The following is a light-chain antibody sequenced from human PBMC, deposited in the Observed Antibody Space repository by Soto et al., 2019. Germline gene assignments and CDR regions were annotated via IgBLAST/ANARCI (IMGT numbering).Light chain of an antibody. J-gene: IGKJ1*01. V-gene: IGKV3-15*01. CDR2: GSS. Sequence: ETVMTQSPATLSVSPGERVTLSCRASQSVNSDLAWYQKKAGQAPRLLIYGSSTRATGIPARFSGGGSGTKFTLTISSLQSEDFAFSYCQQNDNWPRTCGQGTRVDIK. CDR3: QQNDNWPRT. CDR1: QSVNSD.